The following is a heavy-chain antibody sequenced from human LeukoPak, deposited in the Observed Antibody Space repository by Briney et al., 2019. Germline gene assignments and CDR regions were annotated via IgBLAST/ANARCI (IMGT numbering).Heavy chain of an antibody. CDR2: ISGSGDSA. D-gene: IGHD6-6*01. CDR1: GFTFSSHA. J-gene: IGHJ5*02. V-gene: IGHV3-23*01. CDR3: AKDPYNGSPHPNWFDP. Sequence: GGSLRLSCAASGFTFSSHAMSWVRQAPGKGLEWVSTISGSGDSAYYADSVKGRFTISRDNSKNTLYLQINSLRADDTAVFYCAKDPYNGSPHPNWFDPWGQGTLVTVSS.